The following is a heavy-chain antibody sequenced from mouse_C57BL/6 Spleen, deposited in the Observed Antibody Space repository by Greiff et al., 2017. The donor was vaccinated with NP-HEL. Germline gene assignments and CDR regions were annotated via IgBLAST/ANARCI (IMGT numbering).Heavy chain of an antibody. CDR3: ARRIYDGYEDY. D-gene: IGHD2-3*01. Sequence: VQLQQSGPELVKPGASVKISCKASGYTFTDYYMNWVKQSHGKSLEWIGDINPNNGGTSYNQKFKGKATLTVDKSSSTAYMELRSLTSEDSAVYYCARRIYDGYEDYWGQGTTLTVSS. J-gene: IGHJ2*01. CDR2: INPNNGGT. V-gene: IGHV1-26*01. CDR1: GYTFTDYY.